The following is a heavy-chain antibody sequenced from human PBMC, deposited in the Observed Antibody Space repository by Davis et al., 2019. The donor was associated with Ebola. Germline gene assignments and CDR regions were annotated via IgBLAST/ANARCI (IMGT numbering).Heavy chain of an antibody. CDR1: GGSISSSSYY. V-gene: IGHV4-39*07. J-gene: IGHJ6*03. CDR2: FHHSGST. Sequence: SETLSLTCTVSGGSISSSSYYWGWIRQPPGKGLEWIGSFHHSGSTYYNPSLKSRVTISVDTSKIQFSLKLSSVTAADTAVYYCARQHYYYYYMDVWGKGTTVTVSS. CDR3: ARQHYYYYYMDV.